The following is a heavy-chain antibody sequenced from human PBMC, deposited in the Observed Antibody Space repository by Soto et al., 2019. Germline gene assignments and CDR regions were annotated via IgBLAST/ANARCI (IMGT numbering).Heavy chain of an antibody. Sequence: ASAKVSCKASGYTFTSYGISWVRQAPGQGLEWMGWISAYNGNTNYAQKLQGRVTMTTDTSTSTAYMELRSLRSDDTAVYYCAREWDNSSGWPTIDYWGQGTLVTVSS. V-gene: IGHV1-18*01. J-gene: IGHJ4*02. CDR1: GYTFTSYG. D-gene: IGHD6-19*01. CDR3: AREWDNSSGWPTIDY. CDR2: ISAYNGNT.